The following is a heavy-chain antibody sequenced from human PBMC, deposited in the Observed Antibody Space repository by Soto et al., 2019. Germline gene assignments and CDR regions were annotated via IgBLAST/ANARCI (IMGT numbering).Heavy chain of an antibody. D-gene: IGHD2-2*02. V-gene: IGHV4-34*01. CDR3: ARGLPAAIYAGYDY. CDR2: INHSGST. J-gene: IGHJ4*02. Sequence: SETLSLTCAVYGGSFSGYYWSWIRQPPGKGLEWIGEINHSGSTNYNPSLKSRVTISVDTSKNQLSLKLSSVTAADTAVYYCARGLPAAIYAGYDYWGQGTLVTVSS. CDR1: GGSFSGYY.